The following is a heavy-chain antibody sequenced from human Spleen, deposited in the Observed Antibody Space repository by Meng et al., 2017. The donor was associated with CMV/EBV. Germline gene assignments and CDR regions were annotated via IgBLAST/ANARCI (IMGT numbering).Heavy chain of an antibody. CDR3: ARDGAPYYYDSSAYIVF. CDR1: GYSFTSYG. V-gene: IGHV1-18*04. Sequence: ASVKVSCKGSGYSFTSYGITWVRQAPGQGLEWMGWISAYNGNTNYAQNLQGRVTMTTDTSTNSAYMELRSLRSDDTAVYYCARDGAPYYYDSSAYIVFWGQGTLVTVSS. CDR2: ISAYNGNT. D-gene: IGHD3-22*01. J-gene: IGHJ4*02.